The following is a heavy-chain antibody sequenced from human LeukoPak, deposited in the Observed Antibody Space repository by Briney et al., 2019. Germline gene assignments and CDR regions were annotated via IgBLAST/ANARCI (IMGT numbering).Heavy chain of an antibody. J-gene: IGHJ3*02. V-gene: IGHV4-59*01. CDR3: ARLLDYDNSGAPDIFDI. CDR2: VSYTGLT. D-gene: IGHD3-22*01. CDR1: GGSISHNY. Sequence: KPSETLSLTCSVSGGSISHNYWTWIRQSPGKGLEYLGHVSYTGLTRYNPSLQSRLTMSLDTSNNHFSLQLTAVTAADTAVYYCARLLDYDNSGAPDIFDIWGQGSMVTVSS.